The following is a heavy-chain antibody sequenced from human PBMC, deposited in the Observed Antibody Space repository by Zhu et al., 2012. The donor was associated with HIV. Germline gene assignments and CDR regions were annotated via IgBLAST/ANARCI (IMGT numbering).Heavy chain of an antibody. D-gene: IGHD3-10*01. Sequence: QVQLQESGPGLVKPSETLSLTCTVSGYSISSGYYWGWIRQPPGKGLEWIGSIYHSGSTYYNPSLKSRVTISVDTSKNQFSLKLSSVTAADTAVYYCAREDEHYYGSGSISGASVGYWGQGTLVTVSS. J-gene: IGHJ4*02. V-gene: IGHV4-38-2*02. CDR2: IYHSGST. CDR3: AREDEHYYGSGSISGASVGY. CDR1: GYSISSGYY.